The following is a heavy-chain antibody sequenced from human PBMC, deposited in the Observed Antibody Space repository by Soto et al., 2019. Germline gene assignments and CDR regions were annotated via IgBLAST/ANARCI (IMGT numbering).Heavy chain of an antibody. CDR3: AHRIVGTVGVGYFQH. Sequence: QITLKESGPTLVKPTQTLTLTCTFSGFSLSTSGVGVGWIRQPPGKALEWLALIYWDDDKRYSPSLKSRLTITKDTSKNQVVLTMTNMDPVDTATYYCAHRIVGTVGVGYFQHWGQGTLVTVSS. CDR2: IYWDDDK. V-gene: IGHV2-5*02. CDR1: GFSLSTSGVG. D-gene: IGHD1-26*01. J-gene: IGHJ1*01.